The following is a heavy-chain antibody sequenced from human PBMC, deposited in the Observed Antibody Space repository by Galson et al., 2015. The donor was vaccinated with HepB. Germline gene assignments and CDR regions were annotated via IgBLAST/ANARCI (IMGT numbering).Heavy chain of an antibody. CDR3: AKLRGSSSYDASDI. CDR2: ISGDDGAT. CDR1: GFTFSSYA. Sequence: SLRLSCAASGFTFSSYAMNWVRQAPGMGLEWVSGISGDDGATYNAGSVKGRFTISRDNSKNTLYLQMNSLRAEDTALYYCAKLRGSSSYDASDIWGQGTMVTVSS. J-gene: IGHJ3*02. D-gene: IGHD6-6*01. V-gene: IGHV3-23*01.